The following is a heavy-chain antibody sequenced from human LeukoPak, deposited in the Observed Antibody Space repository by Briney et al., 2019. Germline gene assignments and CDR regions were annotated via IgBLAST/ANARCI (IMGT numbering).Heavy chain of an antibody. V-gene: IGHV4-39*01. CDR3: ARHRYLPAAVDY. J-gene: IGHJ4*02. CDR2: IYYSGST. Sequence: PSETLSLTCTVSGGSISSSSYYWGWIRQPPGKGLEWIGSIYYSGSTYYNPSLKSRVTISVDTSKNQFSLKLSSVTAADTAVYYCARHRYLPAAVDYWGQGTLVTVSS. CDR1: GGSISSSSYY. D-gene: IGHD1-26*01.